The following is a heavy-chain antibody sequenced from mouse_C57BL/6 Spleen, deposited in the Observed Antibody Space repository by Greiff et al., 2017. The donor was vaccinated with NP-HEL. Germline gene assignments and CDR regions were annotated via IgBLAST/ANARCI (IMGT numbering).Heavy chain of an antibody. Sequence: QVQLQQPGAELVKPGASVKMSCKASGYTFTSYWITWVKQRPGQGLEWIGDIYPGSGSTYYTEKFKSRATLTVDTSSSTAYMQLSSLTSEDSAVYYCASWDVAYWGQGTTLTVSS. CDR1: GYTFTSYW. CDR2: IYPGSGST. CDR3: ASWDVAY. D-gene: IGHD4-1*01. J-gene: IGHJ2*01. V-gene: IGHV1-55*01.